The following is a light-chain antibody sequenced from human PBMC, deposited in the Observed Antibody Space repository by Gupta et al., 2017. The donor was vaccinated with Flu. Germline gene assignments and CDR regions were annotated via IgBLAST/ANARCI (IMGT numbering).Light chain of an antibody. CDR3: HKYDRAPFT. V-gene: IGKV1-27*01. Sequence: DIQMTQSPSSLSASVGDRVTITCRASQDIRYSLAWFQQKPGKVPKLLIYAASTLQSGVPSRFSGSGSGTEFTLTISSLQPEDVATYYCHKYDRAPFTFGPGTKVNIK. CDR2: AAS. CDR1: QDIRYS. J-gene: IGKJ3*01.